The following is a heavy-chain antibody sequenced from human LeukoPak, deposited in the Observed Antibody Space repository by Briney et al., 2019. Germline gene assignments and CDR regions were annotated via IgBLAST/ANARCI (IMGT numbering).Heavy chain of an antibody. CDR3: AGYYGSGSYYSNY. V-gene: IGHV3-30*02. D-gene: IGHD3-10*01. J-gene: IGHJ4*02. Sequence: PGGSLRLSCAASGFTFSSYGMHWVRQAPGKGLEWVAFIRYDGSNKYYADSVKGRFTISRDNSKNTLYLQMNSLRAEDTAVYYCAGYYGSGSYYSNYWGQGNLVTVSS. CDR1: GFTFSSYG. CDR2: IRYDGSNK.